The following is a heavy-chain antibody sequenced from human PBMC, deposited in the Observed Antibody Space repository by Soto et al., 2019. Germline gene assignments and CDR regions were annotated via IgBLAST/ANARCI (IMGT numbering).Heavy chain of an antibody. CDR1: VGSISSSSYS. Sequence: SETLSLTCSVSVGSISSSSYSWGWIRQPPGKGLEWIGTIYYSGSTHYNPSLEGRVAISADTPNNQLSLRLSSVTAADTAVYYCGRQPGHCGSTTCFGYYSVDVWGQGTTVTVSS. V-gene: IGHV4-39*01. CDR2: IYYSGST. J-gene: IGHJ6*02. CDR3: GRQPGHCGSTTCFGYYSVDV. D-gene: IGHD2-2*01.